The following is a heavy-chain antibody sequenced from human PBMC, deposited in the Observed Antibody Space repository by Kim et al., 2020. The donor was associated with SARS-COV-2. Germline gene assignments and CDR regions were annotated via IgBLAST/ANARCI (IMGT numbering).Heavy chain of an antibody. CDR3: ARRLAYYYGSGSYYFDY. V-gene: IGHV1-18*01. Sequence: LQGRVTMTTDTSTSTAYMELRSLRSDDTAVYYCARRLAYYYGSGSYYFDYWGQGTLVTVSS. J-gene: IGHJ4*02. D-gene: IGHD3-10*01.